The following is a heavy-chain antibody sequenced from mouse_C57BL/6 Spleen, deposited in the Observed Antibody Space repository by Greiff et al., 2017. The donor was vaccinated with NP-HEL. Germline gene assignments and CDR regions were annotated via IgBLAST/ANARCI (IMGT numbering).Heavy chain of an antibody. V-gene: IGHV1-15*01. CDR3: TRLGSLDY. CDR2: IDPETGGT. J-gene: IGHJ2*01. CDR1: GYTFTDYE. Sequence: VQLVESGAELVRPGASVTLSCKASGYTFTDYEMHWVKQTPVHGLEWIGAIDPETGGTAYNQKFKGKAILTADKSSSTAYMELRSLTSEDSAVYYCTRLGSLDYWGQGTTLTVSS.